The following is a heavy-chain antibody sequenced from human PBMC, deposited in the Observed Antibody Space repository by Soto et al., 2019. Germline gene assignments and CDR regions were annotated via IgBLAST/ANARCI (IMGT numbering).Heavy chain of an antibody. J-gene: IGHJ4*02. D-gene: IGHD6-6*01. Sequence: GASVKVSCKASGYTFTSYGISWVRQAPGQGLEWMGWISAYNGNTNYAQKLQGRVTMTTDTSTSTAYMELRSPRSDDTAVYYCARGMYSSSSRDIAAAGPARDWGQGTLVTVSS. CDR1: GYTFTSYG. V-gene: IGHV1-18*04. CDR2: ISAYNGNT. CDR3: ARGMYSSSSRDIAAAGPARD.